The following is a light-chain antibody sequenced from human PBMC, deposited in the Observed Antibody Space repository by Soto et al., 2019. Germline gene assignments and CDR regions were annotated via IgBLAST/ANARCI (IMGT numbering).Light chain of an antibody. V-gene: IGKV3-20*01. CDR2: GAS. Sequence: IVLTQSPGTLSLSPWERATLSCRASQSVSSSYLAWYQQKPGQAPRLLIAGASSRATGIPDRFSGSGSGTDVTLTISRLEPEDFAVYDCQQYGSSPQTFGQGTKVDIK. J-gene: IGKJ1*01. CDR1: QSVSSSY. CDR3: QQYGSSPQT.